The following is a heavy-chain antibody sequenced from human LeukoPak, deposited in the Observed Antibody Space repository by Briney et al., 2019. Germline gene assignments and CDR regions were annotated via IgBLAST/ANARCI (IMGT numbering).Heavy chain of an antibody. V-gene: IGHV4-30-4*08. D-gene: IGHD4-11*01. J-gene: IGHJ6*02. Sequence: SETLSLTCAVSGGSISSGGYFWSWIRQPPGKGLEWIGYISYSGSTYYNPSLKSRVTISVDTSKNQFSLKLTSVTAADTAVYYCAKAPSNYYYYYGMDVWGQGTTVTVSS. CDR3: AKAPSNYYYYYGMDV. CDR2: ISYSGST. CDR1: GGSISSGGYF.